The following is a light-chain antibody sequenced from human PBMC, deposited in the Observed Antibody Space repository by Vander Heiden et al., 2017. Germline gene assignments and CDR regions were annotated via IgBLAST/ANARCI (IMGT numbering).Light chain of an antibody. CDR3: QQYNDWPRT. V-gene: IGKV3-15*01. J-gene: IGKJ1*01. CDR2: GAS. Sequence: EIIMTQSPATLSLSPGERATLTCRASQSVSSNLAWYQQKPGQAPRLLIYGASTRATGFPARFSGSGSGTEFTLTISSLQSEDFAVFYCQQYNDWPRTFGQGTKVEIK. CDR1: QSVSSN.